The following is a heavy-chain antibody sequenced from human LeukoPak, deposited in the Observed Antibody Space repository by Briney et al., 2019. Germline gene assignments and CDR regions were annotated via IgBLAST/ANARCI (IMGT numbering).Heavy chain of an antibody. CDR2: INHSGST. CDR3: ARGSSSCYYY. J-gene: IGHJ4*02. Sequence: NPSETLSLTCVVYGGSLSGYYWSWISQPPGKGLEWIGEINHSGSTNYNLSLKSRATLSVDTSKNQFSLKLRSVTAADTAVYYCARGSSSCYYYWGQGTLVTVSS. CDR1: GGSLSGYY. V-gene: IGHV4-34*01. D-gene: IGHD3-22*01.